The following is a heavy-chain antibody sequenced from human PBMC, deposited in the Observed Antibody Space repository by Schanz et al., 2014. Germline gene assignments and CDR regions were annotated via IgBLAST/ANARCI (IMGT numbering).Heavy chain of an antibody. CDR3: ARGGGPEDVFDI. CDR1: GYTFTNFF. Sequence: QVQLVQSGAEVHKPGASLKISCKASGYTFTNFFLHWVRQAPGQGLEWMGRIIPIHGIVNYAQRFQDRVRITADKSTSTAYMELSSLRSDDTAVYYCARGGGPEDVFDIWGQGTILTVSS. V-gene: IGHV1-69*09. CDR2: IIPIHGIV. D-gene: IGHD5-12*01. J-gene: IGHJ3*02.